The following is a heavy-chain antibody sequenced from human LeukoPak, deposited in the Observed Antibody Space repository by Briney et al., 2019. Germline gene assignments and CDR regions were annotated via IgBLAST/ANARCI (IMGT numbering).Heavy chain of an antibody. CDR2: MNPNSGNT. V-gene: IGHV1-8*01. Sequence: ASVKVSCKASGYTFTSYDINWVRQATGQGLEWMGWMNPNSGNTGYAQKFQGRVTITRNTSISTAYMELSSLRSEDTAVYYRARDGGSGWYYYYGMDVWGQGTTVTVSS. D-gene: IGHD6-19*01. J-gene: IGHJ6*02. CDR3: ARDGGSGWYYYYGMDV. CDR1: GYTFTSYD.